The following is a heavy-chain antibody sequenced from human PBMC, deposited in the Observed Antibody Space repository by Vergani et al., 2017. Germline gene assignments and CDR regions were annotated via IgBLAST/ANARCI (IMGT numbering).Heavy chain of an antibody. Sequence: QVQLVESGGGVVQPGRSLRLSCAASGFTFSSYGMHWVRQAPGKGLEWVAVISYDGSNKYYADSVKGRFTISRDNSKNTLYLQMNSLRAEDTAVYYCARVAYSSSWYGVRNINEFDPWGQGTLVTVSS. CDR2: ISYDGSNK. J-gene: IGHJ5*02. D-gene: IGHD6-13*01. CDR1: GFTFSSYG. V-gene: IGHV3-30*19. CDR3: ARVAYSSSWYGVRNINEFDP.